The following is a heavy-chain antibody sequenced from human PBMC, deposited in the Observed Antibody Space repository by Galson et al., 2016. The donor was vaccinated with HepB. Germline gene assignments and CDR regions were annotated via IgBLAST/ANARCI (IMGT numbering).Heavy chain of an antibody. Sequence: SLRLSCAASGFTFSSYAMSWVRQSPGKGLEWVSSISNSGGTTHYADSVQRRFTISRDNSKNTPYPQMNSLTAADAALYYCANSYCTGTACYRWHFRGQGTLVTVSP. CDR1: GFTFSSYA. D-gene: IGHD1-1*01. CDR2: ISNSGGTT. CDR3: ANSYCTGTACYRWHF. J-gene: IGHJ1*01. V-gene: IGHV3-23*01.